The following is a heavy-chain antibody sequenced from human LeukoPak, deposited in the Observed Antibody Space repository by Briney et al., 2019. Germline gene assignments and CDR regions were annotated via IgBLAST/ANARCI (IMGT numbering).Heavy chain of an antibody. J-gene: IGHJ3*02. Sequence: ASVKVSCKASGYTFTGYYMHWVRQAPGQGLEWMGWINPNSGGTNYAQKFQGWVTMTRDTSISTAYMELSRLRSDDTAVYYCARGLYSGSYGRGAFDIWGQGTMVTVSS. CDR2: INPNSGGT. CDR1: GYTFTGYY. CDR3: ARGLYSGSYGRGAFDI. V-gene: IGHV1-2*04. D-gene: IGHD1-26*01.